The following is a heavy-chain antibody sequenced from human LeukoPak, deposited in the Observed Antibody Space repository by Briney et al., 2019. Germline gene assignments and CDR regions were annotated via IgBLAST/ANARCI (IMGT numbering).Heavy chain of an antibody. J-gene: IGHJ1*01. CDR1: GFTFSSYA. V-gene: IGHV3-23*01. D-gene: IGHD3-22*01. CDR3: AKDSYDSSGYSPNEYFQH. CDR2: ISGSGGST. Sequence: GGSLRLSCAASGFTFSSYAMSWVRQAPGKGLEWVSAISGSGGSTYYADSVKGRFTISRDNSKNTLYLQMNSLRAEDTAVYYCAKDSYDSSGYSPNEYFQHWGQGTVVTVSS.